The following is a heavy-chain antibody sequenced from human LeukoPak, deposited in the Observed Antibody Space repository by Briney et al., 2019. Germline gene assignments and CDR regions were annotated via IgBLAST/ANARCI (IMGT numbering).Heavy chain of an antibody. J-gene: IGHJ4*02. D-gene: IGHD3-10*01. CDR2: ISAYNGNT. Sequence: GASVKVSCKASGYIFTSYDISWVRQAPGQGLEWMGWISAYNGNTNYAQKLQGRVTMTTDTSTSTAYMELRSLRSDDTAVYYCARDPDYYGSGSNHPYIDYWGQGTLVTVSS. CDR3: ARDPDYYGSGSNHPYIDY. CDR1: GYIFTSYD. V-gene: IGHV1-18*01.